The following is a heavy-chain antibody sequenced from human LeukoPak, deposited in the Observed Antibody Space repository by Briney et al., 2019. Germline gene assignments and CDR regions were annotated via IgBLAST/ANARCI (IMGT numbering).Heavy chain of an antibody. J-gene: IGHJ4*02. D-gene: IGHD6-6*01. CDR3: AGGEQLVGFDY. CDR1: GGSISSGGYY. CDR2: IYHSGST. Sequence: TPSQTLSLTCTGSGGSISSGGYYWSWIWQPPGKGLEWIGYIYHSGSTYYNPSLKSRVTISVDRSKNQFSLKLSSVTAADTAVYYCAGGEQLVGFDYWGQGTLVTVSS. V-gene: IGHV4-30-2*01.